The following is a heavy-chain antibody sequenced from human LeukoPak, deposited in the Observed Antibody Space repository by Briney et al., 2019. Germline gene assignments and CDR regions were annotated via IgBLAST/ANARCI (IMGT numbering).Heavy chain of an antibody. D-gene: IGHD2-15*01. CDR2: INWDGSST. CDR3: ARGRGSCIGGYCFSIHYIDMDV. Sequence: GGSLRLSCAASGFPFSSYWVHWARQAPGKGLVWVSRINWDGSSTSYAHCVKGQFTITRFHSHKALSHQMNNLRGDDTVVYYCARGRGSCIGGYCFSIHYIDMDVWGKGTTVTVSS. J-gene: IGHJ6*03. CDR1: GFPFSSYW. V-gene: IGHV3-74*01.